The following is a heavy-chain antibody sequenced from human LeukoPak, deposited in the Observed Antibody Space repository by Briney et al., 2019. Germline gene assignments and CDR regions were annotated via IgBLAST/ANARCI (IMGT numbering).Heavy chain of an antibody. J-gene: IGHJ6*02. Sequence: ASVKVSCKASGYTFTSYDINWVRQATGQGLEWMGWMNPNSGNTGYAQKFQGRVTMTRNTSISTAYMELSSLRSEDTAVYYCARPGSITIFGVVIIHHYYYGMAVWGQGTTVTVSS. CDR1: GYTFTSYD. V-gene: IGHV1-8*01. CDR2: MNPNSGNT. D-gene: IGHD3-3*01. CDR3: ARPGSITIFGVVIIHHYYYGMAV.